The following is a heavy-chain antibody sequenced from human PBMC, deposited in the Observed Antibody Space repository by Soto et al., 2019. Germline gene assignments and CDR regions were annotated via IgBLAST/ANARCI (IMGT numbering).Heavy chain of an antibody. Sequence: EVQLVESGGGLIQPGGSLRLSCAASEFTVSSHYMNWVRQAPGKGLECVSTIYSGGRTYYADSVKGRFTISRDNSKNTLYLQMNNLRAEDTAVYYCAGRVGATNYGMDVWGQGTTVTVSS. CDR1: EFTVSSHY. CDR2: IYSGGRT. CDR3: AGRVGATNYGMDV. V-gene: IGHV3-53*01. J-gene: IGHJ6*02. D-gene: IGHD1-26*01.